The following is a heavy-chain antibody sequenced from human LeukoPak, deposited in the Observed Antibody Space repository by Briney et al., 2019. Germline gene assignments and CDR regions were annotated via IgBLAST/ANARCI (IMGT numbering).Heavy chain of an antibody. CDR3: ARVSWSLAFDI. CDR2: IYSGGST. CDR1: GFTVSSNY. D-gene: IGHD6-13*01. V-gene: IGHV3-66*02. Sequence: GGSLRLSCAASGFTVSSNYMSWVRQAPGKGLEWVSVIYSGGSTYYADSVKGRFTISRDNSKNTLHLQMNSLRAEDTAVYYCARVSWSLAFDIWGQGTMVTVSS. J-gene: IGHJ3*02.